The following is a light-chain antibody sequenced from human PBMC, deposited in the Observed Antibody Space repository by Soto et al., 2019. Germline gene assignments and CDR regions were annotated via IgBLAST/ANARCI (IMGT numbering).Light chain of an antibody. CDR1: QSVSSN. CDR3: QHYNNWQPVT. V-gene: IGKV3-15*01. CDR2: GAS. Sequence: EVVMTQSPAILSVAPGERATLACRASQSVSSNLAWYEQKPGQAPRLLIYGASTRSTGIPARFSGSGCVTEFTLVISSLLSEDFAVYYGQHYNNWQPVTFGKETRLEIK. J-gene: IGKJ5*01.